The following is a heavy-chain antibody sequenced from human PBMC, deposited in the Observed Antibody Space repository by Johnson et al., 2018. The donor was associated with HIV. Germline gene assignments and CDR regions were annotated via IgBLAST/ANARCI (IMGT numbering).Heavy chain of an antibody. CDR2: ISYDGSNK. J-gene: IGHJ3*02. CDR3: ARGGYYYDSTGAFDI. CDR1: GFTFSSYA. D-gene: IGHD3-22*01. V-gene: IGHV3-30*04. Sequence: QVQLVESGGGVVQPGRSLRLSCAASGFTFSSYAMHWVRQAPGKGLEWVAVISYDGSNKYYADSVKGRFTISRDNSKNTLYLQMNGRRAEDTAVYYCARGGYYYDSTGAFDIWGQGTMVTVSS.